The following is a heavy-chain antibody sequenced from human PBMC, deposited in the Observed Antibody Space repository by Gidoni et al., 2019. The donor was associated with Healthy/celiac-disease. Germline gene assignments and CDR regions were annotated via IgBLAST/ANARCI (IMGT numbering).Heavy chain of an antibody. J-gene: IGHJ4*02. CDR1: GYSFTSYW. CDR2: LYPGDSDT. CDR3: ARLIADCSGGSCYPLSPRDYYFDY. Sequence: EVQLVQSGAEVKKPGESLKISCKGSGYSFTSYWIGWVRPMPGKGLEWMGNLYPGDSDTRYSPSFQVQVTISADKSISTAYLQWSSLKASDTAMYYCARLIADCSGGSCYPLSPRDYYFDYWGQGTLVTVSS. D-gene: IGHD2-15*01. V-gene: IGHV5-51*01.